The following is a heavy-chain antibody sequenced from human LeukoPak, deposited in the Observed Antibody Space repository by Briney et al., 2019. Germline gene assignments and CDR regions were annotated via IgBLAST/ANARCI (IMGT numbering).Heavy chain of an antibody. CDR2: IWYGGSNK. D-gene: IGHD2-2*01. Sequence: PGGSLRLSCAASGFTFSSYGMHWVRQAPGKGLEWVAVIWYGGSNKYYADSVKGRFTISRDNSKNTLYLQMNSLRAEDTAVYYCAKDRGGSAANAFNIWGQGTMVTVSS. V-gene: IGHV3-30*02. CDR1: GFTFSSYG. J-gene: IGHJ3*02. CDR3: AKDRGGSAANAFNI.